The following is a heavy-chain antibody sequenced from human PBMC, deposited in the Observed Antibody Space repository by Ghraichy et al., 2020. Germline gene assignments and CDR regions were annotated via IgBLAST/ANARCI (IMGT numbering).Heavy chain of an antibody. V-gene: IGHV4-38-2*02. Sequence: ETLSLTCTVSAYSISSGYFWGWIWQPPGKGLEWIGSIHHTGTTYYNPSLKSRLTISLDTSRNQFSLKLSSVTAADTAVYYCARVGYCSGGSCLHYFDYWGQGTLVTVSS. CDR2: IHHTGTT. D-gene: IGHD2-15*01. CDR1: AYSISSGYF. CDR3: ARVGYCSGGSCLHYFDY. J-gene: IGHJ4*02.